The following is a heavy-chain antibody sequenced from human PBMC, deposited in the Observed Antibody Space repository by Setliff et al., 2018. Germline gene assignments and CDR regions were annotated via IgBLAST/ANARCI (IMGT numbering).Heavy chain of an antibody. J-gene: IGHJ4*02. D-gene: IGHD3-16*01. CDR3: ARLRGAFDY. CDR2: IYYSGST. V-gene: IGHV4-59*01. Sequence: PSETLSLTCTVSGGSISSYYWSWIRQPPGKRLEWIGYIYYSGSTNYNPSLESRVTISVDTSKNQFSLRLNSATAADTAVYYCARLRGAFDYWGQGTRVTGSS. CDR1: GGSISSYY.